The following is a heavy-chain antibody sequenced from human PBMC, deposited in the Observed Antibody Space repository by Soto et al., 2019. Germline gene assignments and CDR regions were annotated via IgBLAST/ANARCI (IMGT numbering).Heavy chain of an antibody. CDR1: GYTFTSYA. D-gene: IGHD3-9*01. CDR3: ARDYFDWLYEYYYYMDV. CDR2: INAGNGNT. V-gene: IGHV1-3*01. J-gene: IGHJ6*03. Sequence: ASVKVSCKASGYTFTSYAMHWVRQAPGQRLEWMGWINAGNGNTKYSQKFQGRVTITRDTSASTAYMELSSLRSEDTAVYYCARDYFDWLYEYYYYMDVWGKGTTVTVSS.